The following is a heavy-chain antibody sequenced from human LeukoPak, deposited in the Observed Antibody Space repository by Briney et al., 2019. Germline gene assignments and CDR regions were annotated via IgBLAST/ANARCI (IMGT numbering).Heavy chain of an antibody. CDR3: ARAVGAHDAFDV. J-gene: IGHJ3*01. V-gene: IGHV4-4*07. CDR2: ISTTGST. D-gene: IGHD1-26*01. Sequence: SETLSLTCTVSGGSMINYYWSCIRQSAGEGLEWIGRISTTGSTNYSPSLKSRVTMSVDTFKNQFSLKLSSVTAADTAVYYCARAVGAHDAFDVWGQGTMVTVSS. CDR1: GGSMINYY.